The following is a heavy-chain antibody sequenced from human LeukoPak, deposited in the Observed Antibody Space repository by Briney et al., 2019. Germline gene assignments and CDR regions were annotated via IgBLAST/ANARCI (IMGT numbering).Heavy chain of an antibody. Sequence: GASVKVSCKASGGTFSSYAISWVRQAPGQGLEWMGGIIPIFGTANYAQKFQGRVTITADESTSTAYMELSSLRSEDTAVYYCARDLSWEWLLRNWGQGTLVTVSS. CDR2: IIPIFGTA. J-gene: IGHJ4*02. V-gene: IGHV1-69*01. CDR3: ARDLSWEWLLRN. D-gene: IGHD3-3*01. CDR1: GGTFSSYA.